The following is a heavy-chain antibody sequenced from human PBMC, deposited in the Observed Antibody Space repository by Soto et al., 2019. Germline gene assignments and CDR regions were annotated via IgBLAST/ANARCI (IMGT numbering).Heavy chain of an antibody. Sequence: TLSLSCAAYGGSFSGYDWSWIRQPPGKGLWWIGEINHSGSTNYNPSLKSRVTISVDTSKNQFSLQLSSVTAADTAVYYCARGGITMVRGRHWFDPWGQGTLVT. J-gene: IGHJ5*02. CDR3: ARGGITMVRGRHWFDP. CDR2: INHSGST. V-gene: IGHV4-34*01. D-gene: IGHD3-10*01. CDR1: GGSFSGYD.